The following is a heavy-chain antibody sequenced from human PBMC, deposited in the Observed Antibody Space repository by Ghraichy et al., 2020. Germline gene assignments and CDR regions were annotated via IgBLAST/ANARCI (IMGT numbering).Heavy chain of an antibody. J-gene: IGHJ6*02. D-gene: IGHD2-2*01. CDR2: INSDGSST. CDR3: ARGTYCSSTSCYGVLFGYYYYGMDV. CDR1: GFTFSSYW. V-gene: IGHV3-74*01. Sequence: GGSLRLSCAASGFTFSSYWMHWVRQAPGKGLVWVSRINSDGSSTSYADSVKGRFTISRDNAKNTLYLQMNSLRAEDTAVYYCARGTYCSSTSCYGVLFGYYYYGMDVWGQGTTVTVSS.